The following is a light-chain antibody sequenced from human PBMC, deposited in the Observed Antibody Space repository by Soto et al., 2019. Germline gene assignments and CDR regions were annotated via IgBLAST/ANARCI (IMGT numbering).Light chain of an antibody. CDR1: QSVSSRL. V-gene: IGKV3-20*01. J-gene: IGKJ1*01. CDR2: DAS. CDR3: QQYGASPWT. Sequence: DIELTQSAGNLSLSPGERGTLXCRASQSVSSRLPAWYQRKPGQAPSLLNFDASRRAHGTPDRFSGSGSGTDFTRPISRLEPEDFAVYYGQQYGASPWTFGQGTKVDIK.